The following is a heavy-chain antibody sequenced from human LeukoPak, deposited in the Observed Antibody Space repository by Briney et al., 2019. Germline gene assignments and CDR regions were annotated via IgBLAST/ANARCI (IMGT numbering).Heavy chain of an antibody. CDR1: GGSISSRTYY. D-gene: IGHD3-3*01. Sequence: PSEALSLTCSVSGGSISSRTYYWGWIRQPPGKGLEWIGTIYYSGSSYYNPSLKSRVTISVDTSKNQFSLKMTSVTAADTAVYYCASGQYYDLWSGYYVDWGQGTLVTVSA. CDR3: ASGQYYDLWSGYYVD. V-gene: IGHV4-39*01. J-gene: IGHJ4*02. CDR2: IYYSGSS.